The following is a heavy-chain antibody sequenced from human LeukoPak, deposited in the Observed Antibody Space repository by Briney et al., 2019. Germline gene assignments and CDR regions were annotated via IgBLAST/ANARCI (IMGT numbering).Heavy chain of an antibody. V-gene: IGHV3-23*01. Sequence: QSGGSLRLSCAASGFTFSSYAMSWARQAPGKGLEWVSAISGSGGSTYYADSVKGRFTISRDNSKNTLYLQMNSLRAEDTAVYYCAKGGSGFGQLVPLLGYWGQGTLVTVSS. CDR1: GFTFSSYA. CDR2: ISGSGGST. CDR3: AKGGSGFGQLVPLLGY. D-gene: IGHD6-6*01. J-gene: IGHJ4*02.